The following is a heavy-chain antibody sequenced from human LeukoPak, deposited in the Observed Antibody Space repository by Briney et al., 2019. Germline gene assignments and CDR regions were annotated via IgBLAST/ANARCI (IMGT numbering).Heavy chain of an antibody. CDR2: IYSGGNT. V-gene: IGHV3-53*01. J-gene: IGHJ4*02. D-gene: IGHD6-13*01. CDR3: ARAQPLGGPLGAFDY. Sequence: GGSLRLSCAASGFTVSSNYMNWVRQAPGKGPEWISVIYSGGNTYYADSVKGRFTISRDNSKNTLYLQMNSLRAEDTAVYYCARAQPLGGPLGAFDYWGQGTLVTVSS. CDR1: GFTVSSNY.